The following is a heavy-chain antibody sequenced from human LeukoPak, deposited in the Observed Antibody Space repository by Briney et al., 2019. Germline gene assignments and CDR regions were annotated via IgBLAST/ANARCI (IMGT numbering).Heavy chain of an antibody. D-gene: IGHD2/OR15-2a*01. Sequence: PGGSLRLSCAASGFTFSTFGMNWVRQAPAKGLEWVSYISSSSSTIYYADSVKGRLTISRDNAKNSLYLQMNSLRDEDTAVYYCASPQESGTTSFVGYWGQGTLVTVSS. CDR2: ISSSSSTI. V-gene: IGHV3-48*02. CDR3: ASPQESGTTSFVGY. CDR1: GFTFSTFG. J-gene: IGHJ4*02.